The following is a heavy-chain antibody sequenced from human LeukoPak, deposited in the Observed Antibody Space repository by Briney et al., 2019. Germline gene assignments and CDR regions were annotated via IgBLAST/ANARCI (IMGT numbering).Heavy chain of an antibody. V-gene: IGHV3-23*01. CDR2: ISGSGST. Sequence: GGSLRLSCAASGFTFSNYAMNWLRQAPGKGLEWVSGISGSGSTYYGDSVKGRFTISRDNSRNTLYLQMNSLRADDTALYYCARSRGDFWGQGTLVTVSS. J-gene: IGHJ4*02. CDR3: ARSRGDF. CDR1: GFTFSNYA.